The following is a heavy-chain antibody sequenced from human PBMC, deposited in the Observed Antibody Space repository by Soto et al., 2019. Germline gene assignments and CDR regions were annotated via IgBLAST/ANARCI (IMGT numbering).Heavy chain of an antibody. J-gene: IGHJ4*02. D-gene: IGHD5-12*01. CDR3: ARGQEGVVATH. CDR2: IKDGGRT. V-gene: IGHV4-34*01. Sequence: QVQLQQWGAGLLKPSETLSLNCAVNGGSLSGYYWSWIRQPPGKGLEWIGEIKDGGRTNYSPSLKSRGTISSDTANNQFSLRLYSVTAADTGVYYCARGQEGVVATHWDQGTLVTVSS. CDR1: GGSLSGYY.